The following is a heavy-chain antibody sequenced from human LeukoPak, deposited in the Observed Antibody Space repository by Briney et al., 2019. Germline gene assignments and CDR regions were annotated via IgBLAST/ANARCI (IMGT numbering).Heavy chain of an antibody. CDR2: INPNSGGT. D-gene: IGHD6-13*01. Sequence: ASVKVSCKASGYTFTGYYMHWVRQAPGQGLERMGWINPNSGGTNFAQKFQGWVTMTRDTSISTAYMKLSRLRSDDTAVYYCARENSSSWVYDAFDIWGQGTMVTVSS. CDR3: ARENSSSWVYDAFDI. J-gene: IGHJ3*02. CDR1: GYTFTGYY. V-gene: IGHV1-2*04.